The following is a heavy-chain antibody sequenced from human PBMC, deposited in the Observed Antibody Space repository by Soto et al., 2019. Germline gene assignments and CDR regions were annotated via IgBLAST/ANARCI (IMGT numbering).Heavy chain of an antibody. CDR1: GYSFTSHW. J-gene: IGHJ3*02. Sequence: PGESLKISCQGSGYSFTSHWIGWLRQMPGKGLEWMGIIYPRDSDTRYSPSFQGQVTISADKSISTAYLQWSSLKASDTAMYYCARSFGAVAGTVAFDIWGQGTMVTVPS. CDR3: ARSFGAVAGTVAFDI. V-gene: IGHV5-51*01. D-gene: IGHD6-19*01. CDR2: IYPRDSDT.